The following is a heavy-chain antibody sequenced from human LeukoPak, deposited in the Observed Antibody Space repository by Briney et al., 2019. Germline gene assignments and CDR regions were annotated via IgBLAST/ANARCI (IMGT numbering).Heavy chain of an antibody. Sequence: TGGSLRLSCVASGFIFSSYAMSWVRQAPGKGPEWLSAISGSGGDTYYADSVKGRFTISRDNSKNTLYLQMNSLRAEDTAVYYCAKRASGSSLSSLFFDSWGQRTLVTVSS. V-gene: IGHV3-23*01. D-gene: IGHD1-26*01. CDR2: ISGSGGDT. J-gene: IGHJ4*02. CDR3: AKRASGSSLSSLFFDS. CDR1: GFIFSSYA.